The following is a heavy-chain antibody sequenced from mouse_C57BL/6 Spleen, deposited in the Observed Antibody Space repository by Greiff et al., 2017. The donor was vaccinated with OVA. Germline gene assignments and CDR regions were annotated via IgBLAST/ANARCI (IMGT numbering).Heavy chain of an antibody. Sequence: QVHVKQSGAELVRPGASVTLSCKASGYTFTDYEMHWVKQTPVHGLEWIGAIDPETGGTAYNQKFKGKAILTADKSSSTAYMELRSLTSEDSAVYYCTRLRGNDGDYWGQGTTLTVSS. D-gene: IGHD2-3*01. CDR1: GYTFTDYE. V-gene: IGHV1-15*01. CDR2: IDPETGGT. CDR3: TRLRGNDGDY. J-gene: IGHJ2*01.